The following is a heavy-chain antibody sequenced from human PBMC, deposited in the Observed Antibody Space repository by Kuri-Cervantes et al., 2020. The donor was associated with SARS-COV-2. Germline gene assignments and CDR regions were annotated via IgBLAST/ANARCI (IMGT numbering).Heavy chain of an antibody. Sequence: GESLKISLAAPGFTFSSHSMNWVRQAPGKGLEWVSCTSSGSTYIYYVDSVKRRFTISRDNAKNSLYLQMNSLRAEDTAVYFCARAGGSGGTSNYYYYMDVWGKGTTVTVSS. CDR3: ARAGGSGGTSNYYYYMDV. CDR1: GFTFSSHS. V-gene: IGHV3-21*01. D-gene: IGHD2-15*01. J-gene: IGHJ6*03. CDR2: TSSGSTYI.